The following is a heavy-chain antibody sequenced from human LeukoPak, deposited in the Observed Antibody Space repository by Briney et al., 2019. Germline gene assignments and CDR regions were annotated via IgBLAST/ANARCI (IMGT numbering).Heavy chain of an antibody. D-gene: IGHD6-13*01. CDR3: ARDRHSIRWPSLDAFDT. Sequence: GASVKVSCKASGGTFSSYAISWVRQAPGQGLEWMGWISANSGDTNYAQKFQGRVTMTTEKSTSTAYMELRSLRSDDTAVYYCARDRHSIRWPSLDAFDTWGQGTMVTVSS. J-gene: IGHJ3*02. CDR2: ISANSGDT. CDR1: GGTFSSYA. V-gene: IGHV1-18*01.